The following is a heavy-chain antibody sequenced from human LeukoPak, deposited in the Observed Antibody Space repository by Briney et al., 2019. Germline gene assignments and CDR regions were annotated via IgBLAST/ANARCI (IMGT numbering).Heavy chain of an antibody. V-gene: IGHV3-30*02. Sequence: GGSLRLSCAASGFTFSSYGMHWVRQAPGKGLEWVAFIRFDGSNKYYADSVKGRFTISRDNSKNTLYLQMNSLRAEDTAVYYCARGWEGFGELLSQLLGHMDVWGKGTTVTISS. CDR3: ARGWEGFGELLSQLLGHMDV. J-gene: IGHJ6*03. D-gene: IGHD3-10*01. CDR2: IRFDGSNK. CDR1: GFTFSSYG.